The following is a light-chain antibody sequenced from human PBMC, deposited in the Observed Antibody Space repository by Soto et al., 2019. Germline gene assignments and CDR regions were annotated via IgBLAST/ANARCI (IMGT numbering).Light chain of an antibody. CDR2: GAS. V-gene: IGKV3D-15*01. Sequence: PGETATLSCRASQSVSRDLACYQQRPGQAPRLLIYGASTSATGNPARFRGSGSGTEFRLTISNLQSEDFTTYYSQQYKTWNAKMAFGRGTKVEIK. CDR3: QQYKTWNAKMA. CDR1: QSVSRD. J-gene: IGKJ1*01.